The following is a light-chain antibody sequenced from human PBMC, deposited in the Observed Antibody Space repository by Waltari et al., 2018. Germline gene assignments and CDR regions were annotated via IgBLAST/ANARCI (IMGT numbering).Light chain of an antibody. V-gene: IGKV3-15*01. Sequence: TLSCRASQSISSYLAWFQQKPGQAPRLLIYHASTRATGIPARLSGSGSGTEFTLTISSLQSEDFAVYYCQQYYDGRTFGQGTKLEIK. CDR1: QSISSY. CDR3: QQYYDGRT. J-gene: IGKJ2*01. CDR2: HAS.